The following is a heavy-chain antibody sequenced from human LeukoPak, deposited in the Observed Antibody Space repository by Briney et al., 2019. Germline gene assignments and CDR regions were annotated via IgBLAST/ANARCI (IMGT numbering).Heavy chain of an antibody. V-gene: IGHV3-7*03. D-gene: IGHD1-14*01. J-gene: IGHJ6*02. Sequence: GGSLRLSCAASGFMFSSNWMSWVRLAPGKGLEWVANIKEDGTETYYVDSVKGRFTISRDNAKNSLYLQMNSLRAEDTAVYYCARDVRKYGMDVWGQGTTVTVSS. CDR1: GFMFSSNW. CDR2: IKEDGTET. CDR3: ARDVRKYGMDV.